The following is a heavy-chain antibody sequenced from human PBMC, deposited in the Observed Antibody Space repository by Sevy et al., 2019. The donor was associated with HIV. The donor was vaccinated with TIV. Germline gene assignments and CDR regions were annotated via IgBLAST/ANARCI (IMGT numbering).Heavy chain of an antibody. CDR3: VRGSTGTFGH. Sequence: ESLKISCAASGFTLSIYWMHWVRQVPGKGLVWVSHINSAGKIKRYADSVEGRFTISRDNAEKTVYLQMNSLRADDTAVYYCVRGSTGTFGHWVQGTLVTVSS. D-gene: IGHD3-9*01. CDR1: GFTLSIYW. V-gene: IGHV3-74*01. CDR2: INSAGKIK. J-gene: IGHJ4*02.